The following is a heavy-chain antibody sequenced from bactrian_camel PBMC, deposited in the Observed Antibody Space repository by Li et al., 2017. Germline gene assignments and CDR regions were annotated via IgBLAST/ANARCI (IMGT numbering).Heavy chain of an antibody. CDR1: GFTFSSAD. Sequence: VQQVESGGGLVQPGGSLKLSCAASGFTFSSADMSWVRQAPGKGLEWVSSITRGGAGTAYADSVKGRFTISRDDRKNTLYLQLYSLKTEDTAMYYCAKDLDYFEYWGQGTQVTVS. CDR3: AKDLDYFEY. V-gene: IGHV3S40*01. CDR2: ITRGGAGT. J-gene: IGHJ4*01. D-gene: IGHD4*01.